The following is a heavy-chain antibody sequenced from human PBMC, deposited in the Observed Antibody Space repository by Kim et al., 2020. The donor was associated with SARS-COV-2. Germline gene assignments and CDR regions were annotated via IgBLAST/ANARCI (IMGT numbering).Heavy chain of an antibody. CDR3: ARLGNYYDSGSNYQTSGDSCDL. CDR1: GYTFTNYW. V-gene: IGHV5-51*01. D-gene: IGHD3-16*01. J-gene: IGHJ3*01. CDR2: IYPGDSAT. Sequence: GESLKISCKASGYTFTNYWIAWVRHVPGKGLEWTASIYPGDSATRYTPSVQGQATISVDKSTSTAYLQWSGLKASDTAMYYCARLGNYYDSGSNYQTSGDSCDLWGQGTMVTISS.